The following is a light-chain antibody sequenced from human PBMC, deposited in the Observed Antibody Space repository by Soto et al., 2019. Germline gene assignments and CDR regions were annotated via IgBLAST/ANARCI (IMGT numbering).Light chain of an antibody. V-gene: IGKV1-33*01. CDR3: QQYENLPRT. J-gene: IGKJ1*01. CDR1: QGINTY. CDR2: DAS. Sequence: DIQMTQSPSSLSASVGDRITITCQASQGINTYVNWFQQKPGKAPQVLIYDASKLVTGVPSRFSGSGSGTDFTFTISSLQPEDIATYYCQQYENLPRTFGQGTKVEIK.